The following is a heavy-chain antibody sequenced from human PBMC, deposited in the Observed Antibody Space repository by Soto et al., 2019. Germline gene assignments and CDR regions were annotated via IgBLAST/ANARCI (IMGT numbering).Heavy chain of an antibody. CDR2: IYYSGST. CDR3: ARQKYYDILTGYYSIDY. V-gene: IGHV4-39*01. CDR1: GSSISSSSYY. J-gene: IGHJ4*02. Sequence: SETLSLTCTVSGSSISSSSYYWGWIRQPPGKGLEWIGSIYYSGSTYYNPSLKSRVTISVDTSKNQFSLKLSSVTAADTAVYYCARQKYYDILTGYYSIDYWGQGTLVTVSS. D-gene: IGHD3-9*01.